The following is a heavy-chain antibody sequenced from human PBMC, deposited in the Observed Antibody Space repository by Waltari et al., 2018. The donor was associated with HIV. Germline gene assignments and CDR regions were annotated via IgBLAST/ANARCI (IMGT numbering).Heavy chain of an antibody. CDR3: VRDGHVALNRLDAFDL. CDR2: ISGSGHTM. D-gene: IGHD3-16*01. J-gene: IGHJ3*01. CDR1: GFTFKNYE. Sequence: EEQLVESGGRLVQPGGSLRLSCVVSGFTFKNYEMNWVRQVAGKGLEWLAHISGSGHTMSSADSVKGRFTISRDNAKNSLYLRMSSLRAEDTAIYYFVRDGHVALNRLDAFDLWGQGTMVTVSS. V-gene: IGHV3-48*03.